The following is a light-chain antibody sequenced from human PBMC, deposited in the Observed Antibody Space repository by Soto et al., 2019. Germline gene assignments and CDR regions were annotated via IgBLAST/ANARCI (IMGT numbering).Light chain of an antibody. CDR2: DAS. CDR1: QDIRKY. CDR3: QQYENLPMT. Sequence: DIQMTQSPSSLSGSVGDRVTITCQASQDIRKYLNWYHQKPGEAPKLLIYDASTLETGVTSRFRGSGSGTGFPFTISGLQPEDVGTYYCQQYENLPMTFGQGTRLEIK. V-gene: IGKV1-33*01. J-gene: IGKJ5*01.